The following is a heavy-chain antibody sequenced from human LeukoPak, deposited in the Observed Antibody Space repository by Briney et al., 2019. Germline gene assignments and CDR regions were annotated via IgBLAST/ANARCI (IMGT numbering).Heavy chain of an antibody. J-gene: IGHJ5*01. CDR3: AKESDISGWYDS. V-gene: IGHV3-23*01. CDR2: ISGSGGST. Sequence: PGGSLRLSCAASGFAFSSYAMSWVRQAPGKGLEWVSDISGSGGSTHYADSVKGRFTISRDNSKNTLSLQMNSLRAEDTAVYYCAKESDISGWYDSWGQGTLVTVSS. D-gene: IGHD6-19*01. CDR1: GFAFSSYA.